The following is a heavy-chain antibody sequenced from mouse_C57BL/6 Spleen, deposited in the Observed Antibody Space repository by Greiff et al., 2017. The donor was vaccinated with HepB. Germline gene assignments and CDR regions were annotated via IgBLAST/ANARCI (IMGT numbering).Heavy chain of an antibody. D-gene: IGHD1-1*01. CDR3: ASEGSPDGYGSSSFFAY. V-gene: IGHV5-4*03. CDR2: ISDGGSYT. J-gene: IGHJ3*01. CDR1: GFTFSSYA. Sequence: EVKLMESGGGLVKPGGSLKLSCAASGFTFSSYAMSWVRQTPEKRLEWVATISDGGSYTYYPDNVKGRFTISRDNAKNNLYLQMSHLKSEDTAMYYCASEGSPDGYGSSSFFAYWGQGTLVTVSA.